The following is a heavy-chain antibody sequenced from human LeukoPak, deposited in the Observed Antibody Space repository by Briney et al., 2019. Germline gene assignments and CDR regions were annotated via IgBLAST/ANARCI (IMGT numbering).Heavy chain of an antibody. CDR2: MNPVSGNA. D-gene: IGHD4-23*01. J-gene: IGHJ4*02. CDR1: GYTFTNFD. CDR3: ARAPVGTAALY. Sequence: ASVKVSCKASGYTFTNFDINWVRQAPGQGLEWMGWMNPVSGNAGSAQKFQGRVTLTGDTSISTAYMELSSLRSDDTAVYYCARAPVGTAALYWGQGTLVTVSS. V-gene: IGHV1-8*01.